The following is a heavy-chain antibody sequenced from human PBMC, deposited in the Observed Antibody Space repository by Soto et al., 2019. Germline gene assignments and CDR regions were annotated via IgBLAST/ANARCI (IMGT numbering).Heavy chain of an antibody. J-gene: IGHJ6*02. V-gene: IGHV3-30*18. CDR1: GFTFSSYG. CDR3: AKDLFLRSQYSSSSDYYYYGMDV. Sequence: GVSLRLSCAASGFTFSSYGMHWVRQAPGKGLEWVAVISYDGSNKYYADSVKGRFTISRDNSKNTLYLQMNSLRAEDTAVYYCAKDLFLRSQYSSSSDYYYYGMDVWGQGTTVTVSS. CDR2: ISYDGSNK. D-gene: IGHD6-6*01.